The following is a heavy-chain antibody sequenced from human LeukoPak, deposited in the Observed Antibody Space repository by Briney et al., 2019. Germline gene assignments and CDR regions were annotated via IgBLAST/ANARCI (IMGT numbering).Heavy chain of an antibody. CDR1: GYTITTYW. D-gene: IGHD6-13*01. CDR3: ARQGMATAGSDVFDI. J-gene: IGHJ3*02. V-gene: IGHV5-51*01. Sequence: GESLKISCKGSGYTITTYWIGWVRQKPGKGLEWMGIIYPTDSDTRYSPSFQGQVTISVDKSISTAYLQWSSLKASDTAMYYCARQGMATAGSDVFDIWGHGTMVTVSS. CDR2: IYPTDSDT.